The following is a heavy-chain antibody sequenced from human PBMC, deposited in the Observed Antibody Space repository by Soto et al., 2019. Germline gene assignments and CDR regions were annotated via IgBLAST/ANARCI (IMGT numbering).Heavy chain of an antibody. CDR3: ARGSKAVIEMATIKFDY. D-gene: IGHD5-12*01. CDR2: IYYSGST. V-gene: IGHV4-31*03. Sequence: QVQLQESGPGLVKPSQTLSLTCTVSGGSISSGGYSWSWIRQHPGKGLEWIVYIYYSGSTYYNPSLKSRVTISVDTSKNQFALKLSSVTAADTAVYYCARGSKAVIEMATIKFDYWGQGTLVTVSS. CDR1: GGSISSGGYS. J-gene: IGHJ4*02.